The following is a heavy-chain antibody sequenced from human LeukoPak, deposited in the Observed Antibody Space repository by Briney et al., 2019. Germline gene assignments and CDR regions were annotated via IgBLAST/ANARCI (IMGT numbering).Heavy chain of an antibody. V-gene: IGHV1-8*01. D-gene: IGHD2-2*01. Sequence: ASVKVSCKASGYTFTSYDINWVRQAPGQGLEWMGWMNPNSGNTGYAQKFQGRVTMTRNTSISTAYMELSSLRSEDTAVYYCARGGRYQLLKYYYYYMDVWGKGTTVTVSS. J-gene: IGHJ6*03. CDR1: GYTFTSYD. CDR2: MNPNSGNT. CDR3: ARGGRYQLLKYYYYYMDV.